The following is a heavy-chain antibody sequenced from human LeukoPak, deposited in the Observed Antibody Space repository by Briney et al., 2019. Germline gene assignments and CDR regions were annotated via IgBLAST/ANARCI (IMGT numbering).Heavy chain of an antibody. D-gene: IGHD1-14*01. CDR3: ARTGGTLGYFDY. J-gene: IGHJ4*02. V-gene: IGHV4-59*05. CDR1: GGSISSHY. Sequence: SETLSLTCTVSGGSISSHYWSWILQPPGKGLEWIGSIYYSGSTYYNPSLKSRVTISVDTSKNQFSLKLSSVTAADTAVYYCARTGGTLGYFDYWGQGTLVTVSP. CDR2: IYYSGST.